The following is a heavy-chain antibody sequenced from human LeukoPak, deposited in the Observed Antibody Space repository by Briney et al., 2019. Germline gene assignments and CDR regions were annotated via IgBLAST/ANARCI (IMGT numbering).Heavy chain of an antibody. D-gene: IGHD6-19*01. CDR3: ATDPTSVFSSGWYDVY. J-gene: IGHJ4*02. Sequence: PGASVKVSCKASGYTFTGYYMHWVRQAPGQGLEWMGWINPNSGGTNYAQKFQGWVTMTRDTSISTAYMELSRLRSEDTAVYYCATDPTSVFSSGWYDVYWGQGTLVTVSS. CDR2: INPNSGGT. CDR1: GYTFTGYY. V-gene: IGHV1-2*04.